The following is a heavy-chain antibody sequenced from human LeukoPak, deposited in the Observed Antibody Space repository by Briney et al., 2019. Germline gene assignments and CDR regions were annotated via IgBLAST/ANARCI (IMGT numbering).Heavy chain of an antibody. CDR3: ARSGSGYLRYYFDY. J-gene: IGHJ4*02. Sequence: SETLSLTCTVSGGSISSSSYYWGWIRQPPGKGLEWIGSMYSSGSTYYNPSLKSRVTISVDTSKNQYSLKLSSVTAADTAVYYCARSGSGYLRYYFDYWGQGTLVTVSS. CDR2: MYSSGST. V-gene: IGHV4-39*07. D-gene: IGHD5-12*01. CDR1: GGSISSSSYY.